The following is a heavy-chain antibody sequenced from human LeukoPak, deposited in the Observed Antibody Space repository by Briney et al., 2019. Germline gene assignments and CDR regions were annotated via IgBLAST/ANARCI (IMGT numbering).Heavy chain of an antibody. CDR3: ARSLNIVVVPAATDY. CDR2: ISSSSSYI. V-gene: IGHV3-21*01. D-gene: IGHD2-2*01. CDR1: GFTFSSYS. J-gene: IGHJ4*02. Sequence: GESLRLSCAASGFTFSSYSMNWVRQAPGKGLEWVSSISSSSSYIYYADSVKGRFTISRDNAKNSLYLQMNSLRAEDTAVYYCARSLNIVVVPAATDYWGQGTLVTVSS.